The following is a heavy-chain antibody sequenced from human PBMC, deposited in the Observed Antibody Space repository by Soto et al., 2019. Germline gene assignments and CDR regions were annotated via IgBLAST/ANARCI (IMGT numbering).Heavy chain of an antibody. Sequence: PSETLSLTCAVYGGSFSGYYWSWIRQPPGKGLEWIGEINHSGSTNYNPSLKSRVTISVDTSKNQFSLKLSSVTAADTAVYYCARDGYGDYVPGNFDYWGQGTLVTVSS. J-gene: IGHJ4*02. CDR1: GGSFSGYY. V-gene: IGHV4-34*01. D-gene: IGHD4-17*01. CDR3: ARDGYGDYVPGNFDY. CDR2: INHSGST.